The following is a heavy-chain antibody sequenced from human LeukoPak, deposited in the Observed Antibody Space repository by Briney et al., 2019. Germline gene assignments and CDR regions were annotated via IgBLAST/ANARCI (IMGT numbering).Heavy chain of an antibody. CDR1: GYTLTELS. CDR2: FDPEDGET. J-gene: IGHJ4*02. V-gene: IGHV1-24*01. D-gene: IGHD3-3*01. Sequence: GASVKVSCKVSGYTLTELSMHWVRQAPGKGLEWMGGFDPEDGETIYAQKFQGRVTMTEDISTDTAYMELSSLRSEDTAVYYCATDLLGDFWSGYYTHWGQGTLVTVSS. CDR3: ATDLLGDFWSGYYTH.